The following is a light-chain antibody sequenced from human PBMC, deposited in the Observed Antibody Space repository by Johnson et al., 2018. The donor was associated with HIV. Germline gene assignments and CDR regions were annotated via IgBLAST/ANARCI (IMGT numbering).Light chain of an antibody. J-gene: IGLJ1*01. V-gene: IGLV1-51*01. Sequence: QSVLTQPPSVSAAPGQKVTISCSGSSSNIGNNYVSWYQQLPGTAPKLLIYDNNKRPSGIPDRFSGSKSGTSATLGITGLQTGAEADYYCGTWDSSLSAHHYVCGTGTKVTVL. CDR1: SSNIGNNY. CDR2: DNN. CDR3: GTWDSSLSAHHYV.